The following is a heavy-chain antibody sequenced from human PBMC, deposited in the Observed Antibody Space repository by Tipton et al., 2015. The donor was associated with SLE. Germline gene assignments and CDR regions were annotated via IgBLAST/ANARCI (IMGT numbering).Heavy chain of an antibody. V-gene: IGHV1-2*02. D-gene: IGHD3-9*01. CDR3: ARAIHLSYFDWPSEFDF. CDR2: INPKSGGT. CDR1: GYSFTDYF. Sequence: QSGPEVKKPGASVKVSCKASGYSFTDYFTHWVRQAPGQGPEWMGWINPKSGGTNYAQKFQGRVTMTRDRSISTAYMEVRSLRSDDTAIYYCARAIHLSYFDWPSEFDFWGQGTLVTVSS. J-gene: IGHJ4*02.